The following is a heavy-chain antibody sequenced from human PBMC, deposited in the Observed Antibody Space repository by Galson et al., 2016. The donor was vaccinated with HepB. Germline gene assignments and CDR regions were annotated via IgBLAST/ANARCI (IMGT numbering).Heavy chain of an antibody. V-gene: IGHV3-7*01. CDR2: IRQHGSDK. D-gene: IGHD6-19*01. J-gene: IGHJ4*02. Sequence: SLRLSCAASGFTFSDYWMTWVRQAPGKGLEWVANIRQHGSDKYYVDSVKGRFTISRDNAKNSVHLQMNSLSAEDTAMYYCARFGEVAVAGIDYWGQGTLVTVSS. CDR3: ARFGEVAVAGIDY. CDR1: GFTFSDYW.